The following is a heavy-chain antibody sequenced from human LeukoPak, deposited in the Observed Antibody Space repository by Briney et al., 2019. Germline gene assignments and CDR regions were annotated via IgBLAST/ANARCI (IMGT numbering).Heavy chain of an antibody. Sequence: PGGSLRLSCEASGFSFSSYEMNWVRQAPGKGLEWLSYISYTGAKKHYADSVKGRFTTSRDNAKNELYLQMNSLRAEDTAVYFCARVFVGENFDYWGQGTLVTVSS. CDR3: ARVFVGENFDY. CDR1: GFSFSSYE. CDR2: ISYTGAKK. J-gene: IGHJ4*02. D-gene: IGHD3-10*02. V-gene: IGHV3-48*03.